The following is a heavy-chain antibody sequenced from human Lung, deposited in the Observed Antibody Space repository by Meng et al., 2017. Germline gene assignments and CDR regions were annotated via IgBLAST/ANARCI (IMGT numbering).Heavy chain of an antibody. CDR1: VCSTSDDY. CDR3: ARGPTTMAHCFDY. J-gene: IGHJ4*02. V-gene: IGHV4-34*01. Sequence: PLPPWRVGMTDPASAQSLSEVFAVCSTSDDYWSCIRDPPRKVEWVSGKINHSGNTNYNPSLEGRATISVDTSKNTLSLKLSSVTAADSAVYYCARGPTTMAHCFDYWGQGTLVTVSS. CDR2: INHSGNT. D-gene: IGHD4-11*01.